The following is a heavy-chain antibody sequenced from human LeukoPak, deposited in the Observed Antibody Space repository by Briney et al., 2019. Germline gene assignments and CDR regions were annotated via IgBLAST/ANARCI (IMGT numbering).Heavy chain of an antibody. D-gene: IGHD6-19*01. V-gene: IGHV1-8*01. CDR3: ATTPQWLSSPEYFQH. CDR1: GHTFTSYD. J-gene: IGHJ1*01. Sequence: GASVKVSCKASGHTFTSYDINWVRQATGQGLEWMGWMNPNSGNTGYAQKFQGRVTMTRNTSISTAYMELSSLRSEDTAVYYCATTPQWLSSPEYFQHWGQGTLVTVSS. CDR2: MNPNSGNT.